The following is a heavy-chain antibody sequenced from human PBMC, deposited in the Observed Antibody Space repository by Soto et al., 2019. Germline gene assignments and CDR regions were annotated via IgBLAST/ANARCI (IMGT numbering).Heavy chain of an antibody. V-gene: IGHV1-18*01. CDR2: ISAYNGNT. J-gene: IGHJ4*02. CDR3: ARDRGLTTVTTTSWYY. CDR1: GYTFTSYG. Sequence: ASVKVSCKASGYTFTSYGISWVRQAPGQGLEWMGWISAYNGNTNYAQKLQGRVTMTTDTSTSTAYMELRSLRSDDTAVYYCARDRGLTTVTTTSWYYWGQGTLVTVSS. D-gene: IGHD4-17*01.